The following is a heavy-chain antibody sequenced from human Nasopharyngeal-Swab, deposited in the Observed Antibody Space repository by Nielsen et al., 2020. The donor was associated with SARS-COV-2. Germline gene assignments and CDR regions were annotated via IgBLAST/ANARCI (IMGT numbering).Heavy chain of an antibody. Sequence: WIRQPPGKGLEWVAVISYDGSNKYYADSVKGRFTISRDNSKNTLYLQMNSLRAEDTAVYYCAKCGGDCRGRSAYFDYWGQGTLVTVSS. CDR2: ISYDGSNK. CDR3: AKCGGDCRGRSAYFDY. J-gene: IGHJ4*02. V-gene: IGHV3-30*18. D-gene: IGHD2-21*02.